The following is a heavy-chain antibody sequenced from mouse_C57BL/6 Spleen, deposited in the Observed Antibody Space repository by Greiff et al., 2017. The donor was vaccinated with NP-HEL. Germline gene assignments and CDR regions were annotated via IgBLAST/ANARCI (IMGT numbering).Heavy chain of an antibody. J-gene: IGHJ2*01. Sequence: VHVKQSGPELVKPGASVKMSCKASGYTFTDYNMHWVKQSHGKSLEWIGYINPNNGGTSYNQKFKGKATLTVNKSSSTAYMELRSLTSEDSAVYYCARDTTAFDYWGQGTTLTVSS. CDR1: GYTFTDYN. D-gene: IGHD1-2*01. CDR2: INPNNGGT. CDR3: ARDTTAFDY. V-gene: IGHV1-22*01.